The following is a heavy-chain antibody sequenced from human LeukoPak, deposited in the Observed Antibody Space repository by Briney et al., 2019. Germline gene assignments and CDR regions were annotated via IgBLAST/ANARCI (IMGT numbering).Heavy chain of an antibody. CDR3: ARESTPFY. J-gene: IGHJ4*02. V-gene: IGHV3-7*01. CDR2: INQDGSEK. CDR1: GFTFSSYG. Sequence: PGGSLRLSCAASGFTFSSYGMHWVRQAPGKGLEWVANINQDGSEKYYVDSVKGRFTISRDNAKNSLYLQMNSLRAEDTAVYYCARESTPFYWGQGTLVTVSS.